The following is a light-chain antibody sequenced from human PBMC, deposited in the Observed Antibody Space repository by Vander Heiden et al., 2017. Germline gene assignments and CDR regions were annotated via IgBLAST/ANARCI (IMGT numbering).Light chain of an antibody. Sequence: QSALTQPASVSGSPGQSITISCTGTSSDVGAYNQVSWYQQHPGKAPKVMVYGVSNRPSGVSTRFSGSKSGNTASLTISGLQAEDEADYYCSSFTRSNTYVFGTGTTVTVL. CDR3: SSFTRSNTYV. CDR1: SSDVGAYNQ. CDR2: GVS. J-gene: IGLJ1*01. V-gene: IGLV2-14*03.